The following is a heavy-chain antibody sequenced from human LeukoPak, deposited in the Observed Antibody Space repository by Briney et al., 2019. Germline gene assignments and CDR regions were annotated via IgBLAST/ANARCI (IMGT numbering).Heavy chain of an antibody. V-gene: IGHV3-9*01. D-gene: IGHD6-13*01. CDR1: GFTFDDYA. CDR3: AKVQAAGRLGFVHAFDI. CDR2: ISWNSGSI. Sequence: PGGSLRLSCAASGFTFDDYAMHWVRQAPGKGLEWVSGISWNSGSIGYADSVKGRFTISRDNAKNSLYLQMNSLRAEDTALYYCAKVQAAGRLGFVHAFDIWGQGTMVTVSS. J-gene: IGHJ3*02.